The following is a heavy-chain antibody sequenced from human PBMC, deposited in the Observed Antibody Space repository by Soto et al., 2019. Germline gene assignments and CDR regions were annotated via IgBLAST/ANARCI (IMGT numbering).Heavy chain of an antibody. J-gene: IGHJ4*02. CDR1: GYTFTSYG. CDR2: ISAYNGNT. D-gene: IGHD3-3*01. CDR3: ARGTPYYDFWSGRTTNFDY. Sequence: GASVKVSCKASGYTFTSYGISWVRQAPGQGLEWMGWISAYNGNTNYAQKLQGRVTMTTDTSTSTAYMELRSLRSDDTAVYYCARGTPYYDFWSGRTTNFDYWGQGTLVTVSS. V-gene: IGHV1-18*01.